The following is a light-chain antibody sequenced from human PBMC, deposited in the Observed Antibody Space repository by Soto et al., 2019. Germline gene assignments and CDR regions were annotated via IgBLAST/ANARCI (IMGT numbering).Light chain of an antibody. CDR2: EVS. CDR1: SSDVGNYNY. V-gene: IGLV2-14*01. CDR3: SSYTTSRTWV. Sequence: QSVLTQPASVSGSPGQSITISCTGTSSDVGNYNYVSWYQHHPGKAPKLMIYEVSYRPSGVSVRFSGSKSGNTASLTNSGLQAEDEANYYCSSYTTSRTWVFGGGTKLTVL. J-gene: IGLJ3*02.